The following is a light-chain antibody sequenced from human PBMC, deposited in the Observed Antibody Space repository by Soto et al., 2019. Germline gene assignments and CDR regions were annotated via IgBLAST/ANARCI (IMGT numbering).Light chain of an antibody. Sequence: GDRVTITCRASQSISSYLNWYQQKPGKAPNLLIYTASSLEGGVPSRFSGSGSGTDFTLTIASLQPEDFATYFCQQSYSRPRTFGQGTKVDIK. CDR1: QSISSY. J-gene: IGKJ1*01. CDR3: QQSYSRPRT. V-gene: IGKV1-39*01. CDR2: TAS.